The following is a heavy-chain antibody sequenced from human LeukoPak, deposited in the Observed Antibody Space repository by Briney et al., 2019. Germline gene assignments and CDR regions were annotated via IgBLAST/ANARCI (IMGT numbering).Heavy chain of an antibody. J-gene: IGHJ4*02. V-gene: IGHV3-7*04. CDR3: ARQNFEY. Sequence: GGSLRLSCAASGFTFSSYWMSWVRQAPGRGLEWVANIKPDGSGKYYVDSVKGRFTISGDNAKNPLYLQMNSLRAEDTAVYYCARQNFEYWAQGTLVTVSS. CDR2: IKPDGSGK. CDR1: GFTFSSYW.